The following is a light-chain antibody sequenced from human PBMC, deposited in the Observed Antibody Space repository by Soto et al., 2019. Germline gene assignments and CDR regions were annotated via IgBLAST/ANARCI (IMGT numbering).Light chain of an antibody. CDR2: GAS. J-gene: IGKJ2*01. Sequence: EIVMTQSPCTLSLSPGERATISCRASQVIGSRYLAWYHQKSGQAPSLLIYGASSRATGIPDRFSGSGSGTDFSFTISSLEPEHDGVYYCQQFGSSIPHTFGHGTKLEIK. CDR3: QQFGSSIPHT. V-gene: IGKV3-20*01. CDR1: QVIGSRY.